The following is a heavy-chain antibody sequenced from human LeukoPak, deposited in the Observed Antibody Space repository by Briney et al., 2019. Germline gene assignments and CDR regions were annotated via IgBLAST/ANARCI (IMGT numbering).Heavy chain of an antibody. Sequence: PGGSLRLSCAASGFTFSSYSMNWVRHAPGRGLEWVSSISSSSSYIYYADSVKGRFTISRDNAKNSLYLQMNSLRAEDTAVYYCASGVVAGTKYFQHWGQGTLVTVS. CDR1: GFTFSSYS. CDR3: ASGVVAGTKYFQH. V-gene: IGHV3-21*01. D-gene: IGHD6-19*01. CDR2: ISSSSSYI. J-gene: IGHJ1*01.